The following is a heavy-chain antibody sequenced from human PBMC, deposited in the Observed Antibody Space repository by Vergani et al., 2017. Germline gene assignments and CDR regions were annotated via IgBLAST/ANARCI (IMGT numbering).Heavy chain of an antibody. CDR3: ARGGEEQLVRGVYFDY. CDR2: ISGSGGST. Sequence: LQLQESGPGLVKPSETLSLTCTVSGGSISSSSYYWGWIRQPPGKGLGWVSAISGSGGSTYYADSVKGRFTISRDNPKTTLYLEMNSLRAEDTAVYYCARGGEEQLVRGVYFDYWGQGTLVTVSS. D-gene: IGHD6-6*01. J-gene: IGHJ4*02. V-gene: IGHV3-23*01. CDR1: GGSISSSSYY.